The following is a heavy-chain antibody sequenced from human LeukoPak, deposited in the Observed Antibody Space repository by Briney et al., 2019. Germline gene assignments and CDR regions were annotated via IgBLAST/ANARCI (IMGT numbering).Heavy chain of an antibody. CDR3: ARDNSVGDIAWWFDP. CDR1: GYSFTSHY. J-gene: IGHJ5*02. D-gene: IGHD3-16*02. V-gene: IGHV1-46*01. Sequence: ASVKVSCKASGYSFTSHYMHWVRQAPGQGRERMGLINPSGSSTLYAQKFQGRVTMTRHMSTTTDYMELSSLRSEDTAVYYCARDNSVGDIAWWFDPWGQGTLVTVSS. CDR2: INPSGSST.